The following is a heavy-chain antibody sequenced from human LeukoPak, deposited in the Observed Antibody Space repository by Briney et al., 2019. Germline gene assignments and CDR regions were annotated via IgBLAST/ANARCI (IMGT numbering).Heavy chain of an antibody. CDR2: ISGSGGST. CDR3: AKAGAYPSHRDMDV. V-gene: IGHV3-23*01. CDR1: GFTFSSYG. J-gene: IGHJ6*03. Sequence: GGTLRLSCAASGFTFSSYGMSWVRQAPGKGLEWVSAISGSGGSTYYADSVKGRFTISRDNSKNTLYLQMNSLRAEDTAVYYCAKAGAYPSHRDMDVWGEGTAVTVSS. D-gene: IGHD2-2*01.